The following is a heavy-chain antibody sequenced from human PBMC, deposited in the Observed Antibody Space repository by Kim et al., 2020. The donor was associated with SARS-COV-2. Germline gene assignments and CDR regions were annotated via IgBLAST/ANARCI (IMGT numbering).Heavy chain of an antibody. V-gene: IGHV3-33*01. Sequence: GGSLRLSCAASGFTFSSYGMHWVRQAPGKGLEWVAVIWYDGSNKYYADSVKGRFTISRDNSKNTLYLQMNSLRAEDTAVYYCARGSVLGAAAANYYYYYYGMDVWGQGTTVTVSS. D-gene: IGHD6-13*01. J-gene: IGHJ6*02. CDR3: ARGSVLGAAAANYYYYYYGMDV. CDR2: IWYDGSNK. CDR1: GFTFSSYG.